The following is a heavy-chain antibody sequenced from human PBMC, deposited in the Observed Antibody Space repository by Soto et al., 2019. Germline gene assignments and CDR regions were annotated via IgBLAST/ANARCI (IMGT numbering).Heavy chain of an antibody. CDR2: IVPVFGRP. Sequence: SVKVSCKASGGSFSNFGSSWVRQAPGQGLEWMGGIVPVFGRPNYAQRFRGRLTITADESTSTGYMELISLRSDDTAVYYCAREGSGYNFWGQGTQVTVSS. D-gene: IGHD5-12*01. CDR3: AREGSGYNF. V-gene: IGHV1-69*13. J-gene: IGHJ4*02. CDR1: GGSFSNFG.